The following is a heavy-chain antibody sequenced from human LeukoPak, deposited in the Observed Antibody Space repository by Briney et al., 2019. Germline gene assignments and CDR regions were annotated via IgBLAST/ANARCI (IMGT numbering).Heavy chain of an antibody. D-gene: IGHD2/OR15-2a*01. CDR2: ISSSSSTI. V-gene: IGHV3-48*04. CDR1: GFTFSSYS. CDR3: AREILTAFDI. Sequence: GGSLRLSCAASGFTFSSYSMNWVRQAPGKGLEWVSYISSSSSTIYYADSVKGRFTISRDNAKNSLYLQMNSLRAEDTAVYYCAREILTAFDIWGQGTMVTVSS. J-gene: IGHJ3*02.